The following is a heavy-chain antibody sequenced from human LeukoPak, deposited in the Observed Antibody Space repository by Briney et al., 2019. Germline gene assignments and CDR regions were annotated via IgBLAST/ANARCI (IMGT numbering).Heavy chain of an antibody. CDR1: GYTFTSYG. V-gene: IGHV1-18*01. D-gene: IGHD3-3*01. CDR3: AVNFWSGYYPYYYGMDV. CDR2: ISAYNGNT. Sequence: ASEKVSCKASGYTFTSYGISWVRQAPGQGLEWMGWISAYNGNTNYAQKLQGRVTMTTDTSTSTAYMELRSLRSDDTAVYYCAVNFWSGYYPYYYGMDVWGQGTTVTVSS. J-gene: IGHJ6*02.